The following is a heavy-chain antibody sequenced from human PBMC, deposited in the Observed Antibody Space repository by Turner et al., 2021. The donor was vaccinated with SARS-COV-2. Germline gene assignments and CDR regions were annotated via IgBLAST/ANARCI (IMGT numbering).Heavy chain of an antibody. V-gene: IGHV3-23*01. Sequence: EVQLLQSGGGLVQPGASLRLACAASGFTFTSYGMRWVRRGPGKGVEWVSAVSAGGGSTYYADCVKSRLTISRDNSKNTLYLQMNSLRAEDTAVYYCAKVPPSGDYFDYWGQGTLVTVSS. CDR3: AKVPPSGDYFDY. J-gene: IGHJ4*02. CDR1: GFTFTSYG. D-gene: IGHD6-25*01. CDR2: VSAGGGST.